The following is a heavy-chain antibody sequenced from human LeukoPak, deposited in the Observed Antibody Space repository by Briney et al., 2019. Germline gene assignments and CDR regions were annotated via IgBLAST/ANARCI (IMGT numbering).Heavy chain of an antibody. V-gene: IGHV1-18*01. D-gene: IGHD1-26*01. CDR1: GYIFTNYG. CDR3: ARAGYSRFVDDLDY. CDR2: ISAYNGNT. Sequence: ASVKVSCKGSGYIFTNYGINWVRQAPGQGLEWMGWISAYNGNTKYTQKFQDRVTMTTDTSTSTAYMELKTLRSDDTAVYFCARAGYSRFVDDLDYWGQGTLVAVSS. J-gene: IGHJ4*02.